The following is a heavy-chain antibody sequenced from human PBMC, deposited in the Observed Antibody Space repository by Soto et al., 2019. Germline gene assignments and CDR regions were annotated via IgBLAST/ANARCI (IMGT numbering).Heavy chain of an antibody. CDR2: ISAYNGNT. V-gene: IGHV1-18*01. J-gene: IGHJ4*02. CDR1: CFTFTSYG. CDR3: ARAPGAAPLVY. Sequence: GAPVKGSCKASCFTFTSYGISWGGQAPGQALEGMGWISAYNGNTNYAQKLQGRVTMTTDTSTSTAYMELRSLRSEDTAVYYCARAPGAAPLVYWGQGTLVTVSS. D-gene: IGHD1-26*01.